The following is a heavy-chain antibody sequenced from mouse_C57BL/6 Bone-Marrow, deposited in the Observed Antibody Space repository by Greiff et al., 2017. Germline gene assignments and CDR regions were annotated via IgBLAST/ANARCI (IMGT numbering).Heavy chain of an antibody. CDR2: IDPENGDT. CDR1: GFNIKDDY. V-gene: IGHV14-4*01. J-gene: IGHJ3*01. Sequence: EVKLQESGAELVRPGASVKLSCTASGFNIKDDYMHWVKQRPEQGLEWIGWIDPENGDTEYASKFQGKATITVDTSSNTAYLQLSSLQSEDTAVYYCTRIAYWGQVTLGTVSA. CDR3: TRIAY.